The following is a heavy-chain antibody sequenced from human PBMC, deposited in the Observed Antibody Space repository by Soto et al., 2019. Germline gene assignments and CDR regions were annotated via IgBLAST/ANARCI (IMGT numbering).Heavy chain of an antibody. V-gene: IGHV4-59*01. CDR1: GDSISSYY. CDR3: ALRSMAVVPEY. D-gene: IGHD3-22*01. Sequence: QVQLQESGPGLVKPSETLSLTCAVSGDSISSYYCMWIRQPPGKGLESIGYLYYGRSANSNPSRESRVTLSVDTSTKQCSLTLSSMTAADTAVYYCALRSMAVVPEYWGQGTLVTVSS. CDR2: LYYGRSA. J-gene: IGHJ4*02.